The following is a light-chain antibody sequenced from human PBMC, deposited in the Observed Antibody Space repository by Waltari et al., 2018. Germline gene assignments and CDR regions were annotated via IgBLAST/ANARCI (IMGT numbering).Light chain of an antibody. CDR2: GNS. CDR3: QSYDSSLSGSWV. Sequence: QSVLTQPPSVSGAPGQRVTISSTGSSPNIGAGYDAPGYQQLPGTAPKPLIYGNSNRPSGVPDRFSGSKSGTSASLAITGLQAEDEADYYCQSYDSSLSGSWVFGGGTKLTVL. CDR1: SPNIGAGYD. J-gene: IGLJ3*02. V-gene: IGLV1-40*01.